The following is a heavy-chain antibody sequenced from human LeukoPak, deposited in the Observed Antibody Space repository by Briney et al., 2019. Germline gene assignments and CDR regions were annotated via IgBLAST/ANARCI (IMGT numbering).Heavy chain of an antibody. V-gene: IGHV1-2*02. CDR2: INPNSGGT. Sequence: GASVKVSCKASGYTFTGYYMHWVRQAPGQGLEWMGWINPNSGGTNYAQKFQGRVTMTRDTSISTVYMELSRLRSDDTAVYYCASCIAVAGTDDAFDIWGQGTMVTVSS. CDR3: ASCIAVAGTDDAFDI. CDR1: GYTFTGYY. D-gene: IGHD6-19*01. J-gene: IGHJ3*02.